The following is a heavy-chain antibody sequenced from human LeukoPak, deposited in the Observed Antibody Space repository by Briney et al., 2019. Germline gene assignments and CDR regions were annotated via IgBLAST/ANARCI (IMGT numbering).Heavy chain of an antibody. CDR2: FDPEDGET. CDR3: ATDLLRITMVRGVYRDY. D-gene: IGHD3-10*01. CDR1: GYTLTELS. J-gene: IGHJ4*02. Sequence: ASVTVSFKCSGYTLTELSMHWVRQAPAKGLEWMGGFDPEDGETIYEQKFQGRVTMTEDTSTDTAYMELSSLRSEDTAVYYCATDLLRITMVRGVYRDYWGQGTLVTVSS. V-gene: IGHV1-24*01.